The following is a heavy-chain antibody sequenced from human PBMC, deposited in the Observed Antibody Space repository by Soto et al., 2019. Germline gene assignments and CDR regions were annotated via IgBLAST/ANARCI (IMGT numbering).Heavy chain of an antibody. CDR1: GFTYGRSW. V-gene: IGHV3-74*03. D-gene: IGHD2-15*01. Sequence: GGSLRLSCAVSGFTYGRSWMHWVRQAPGKGLVWVSRINRDGSSTKYADSVKGRFTISRDNAKNPLYLQMNSLRAEDTALYYCVKGNLPDVVVVTGAREVLYYYMDIWGKGTAVTVSS. CDR3: VKGNLPDVVVVTGAREVLYYYMDI. CDR2: INRDGSST. J-gene: IGHJ6*03.